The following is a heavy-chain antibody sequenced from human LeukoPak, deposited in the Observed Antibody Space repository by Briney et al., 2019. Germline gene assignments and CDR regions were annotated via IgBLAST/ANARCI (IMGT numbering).Heavy chain of an antibody. CDR1: GFTVGSNY. J-gene: IGHJ4*02. CDR2: IYSGGST. V-gene: IGHV3-66*01. D-gene: IGHD3-16*02. CDR3: ARGYYDYVWGSYRPFDY. Sequence: GGSLRLSCAASGFTVGSNYMSWVRQAPGKGLEWVSVIYSGGSTYYADSVKGRFTISRDNSKNTLYLQMNSLRAEDTAAYYCARGYYDYVWGSYRPFDYWGQGTLVTVSS.